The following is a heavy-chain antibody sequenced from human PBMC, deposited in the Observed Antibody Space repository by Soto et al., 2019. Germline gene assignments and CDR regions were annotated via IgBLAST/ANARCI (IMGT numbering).Heavy chain of an antibody. CDR1: GFTFSSYG. J-gene: IGHJ4*02. CDR2: IWYDGSNK. D-gene: IGHD3-10*01. V-gene: IGHV3-33*01. CDR3: ARPTKGWFGEESFDY. Sequence: GGSLRLSCAASGFTFSSYGMHWVRQAPGKGLEWVAVIWYDGSNKYYADSVKGRFTISRDNSKNTLYLQMNSLRAEDTAVYYCARPTKGWFGEESFDYWGQGTLVTVSS.